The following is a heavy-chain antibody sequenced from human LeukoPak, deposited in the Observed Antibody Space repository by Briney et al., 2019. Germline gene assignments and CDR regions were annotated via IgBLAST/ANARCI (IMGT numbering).Heavy chain of an antibody. V-gene: IGHV1-8*01. J-gene: IGHJ4*02. D-gene: IGHD6-13*01. CDR1: GYTFTSYD. CDR2: MNPNSGNT. Sequence: ASVKVSCKASGYTFTSYDINWVRQATGQGLEWMGWMNPNSGNTGYAQKFQSRITMTRNTSISTAYMELSSLTSEDTAVCYCARIAAAGNRRLNYWGQGTLVTVSS. CDR3: ARIAAAGNRRLNY.